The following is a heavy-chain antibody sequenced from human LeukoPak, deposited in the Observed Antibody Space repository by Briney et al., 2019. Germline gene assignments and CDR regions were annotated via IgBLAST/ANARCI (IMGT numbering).Heavy chain of an antibody. Sequence: HPGGSLRLSCAASGFTFSSYGMHWVRQAPGKGLEWVAVISYDGSNKYYADSVKGRFTISRDNSKNTLYLQMNSLRAEDTAVYYCAKVEGFPERYSSSAYYYCGMDVWGQGTTVTVSS. J-gene: IGHJ6*02. CDR1: GFTFSSYG. V-gene: IGHV3-30*18. CDR2: ISYDGSNK. D-gene: IGHD6-13*01. CDR3: AKVEGFPERYSSSAYYYCGMDV.